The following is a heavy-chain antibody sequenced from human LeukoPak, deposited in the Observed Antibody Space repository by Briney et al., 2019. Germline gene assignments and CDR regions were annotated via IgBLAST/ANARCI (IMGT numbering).Heavy chain of an antibody. D-gene: IGHD2-2*01. CDR3: ARGGSRYCSSTSCSNWFDP. V-gene: IGHV4-30-2*01. J-gene: IGHJ5*02. CDR2: LYHSGST. CDR1: GGSISIGGYS. Sequence: SETLSLTCAVSGGSISIGGYSWSWIRQPPGKGLEWIGYLYHSGSTYYNPSLKSRVTISVDRSKNQFSLKLSSVTAADTAVYYCARGGSRYCSSTSCSNWFDPWGQGTLVTVSS.